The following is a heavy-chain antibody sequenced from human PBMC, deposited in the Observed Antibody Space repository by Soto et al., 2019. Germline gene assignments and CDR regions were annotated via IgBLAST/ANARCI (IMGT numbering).Heavy chain of an antibody. CDR1: GGSISSGDYY. V-gene: IGHV4-30-4*01. CDR3: ARDLGLVSGYSGYGRSGMDV. Sequence: QVQLQESGPGLVKPSQTLSLTCTVSGGSISSGDYYWSWIRQPPGKGLEWIGYIYYSGSTYYNPSLKSRVTISVDTSKNQFSLKLSSVTAADTAVYYCARDLGLVSGYSGYGRSGMDVWGQGTTVTVSS. CDR2: IYYSGST. D-gene: IGHD5-12*01. J-gene: IGHJ6*02.